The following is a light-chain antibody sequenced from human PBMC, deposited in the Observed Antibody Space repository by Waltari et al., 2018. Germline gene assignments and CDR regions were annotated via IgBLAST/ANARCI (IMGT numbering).Light chain of an antibody. J-gene: IGLJ2*01. CDR2: DVS. CDR3: CSYAGSYTVV. V-gene: IGLV2-11*01. CDR1: SSAVGGYNY. Sequence: QSALTQPRSVSGSPGQSVTISCTGTSSAVGGYNYVSWYQQHPGKAPKLMIYDVSKRPSGVPVRFSGSKSGNTASLTISGLQAEDEADYYCCSYAGSYTVVFGGGTKLTVL.